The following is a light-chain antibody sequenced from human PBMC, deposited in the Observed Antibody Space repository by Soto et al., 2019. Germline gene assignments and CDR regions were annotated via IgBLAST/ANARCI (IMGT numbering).Light chain of an antibody. CDR1: QSVSSY. V-gene: IGKV3-20*01. Sequence: EIVLTQSPATLSLSPGERATLSCRASQSVSSYLAWYQQKPGQAPRLLIYDASNRATGIPNRFSGSGSGTDFTLTISRLEPEDCAVYYCQHYGSSPRFGQGTKVEIK. J-gene: IGKJ1*01. CDR3: QHYGSSPR. CDR2: DAS.